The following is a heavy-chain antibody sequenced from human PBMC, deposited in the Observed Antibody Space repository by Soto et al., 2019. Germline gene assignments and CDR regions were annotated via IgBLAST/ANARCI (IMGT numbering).Heavy chain of an antibody. CDR2: INHSGST. Sequence: SETLSLTCAVYGGSFSGYYWSWIRQPPGKGLEWIGEINHSGSTNYNPSLKSRVTISVDTSKNQFSLKLSSVTAADTAVYYCARDRITMVRGVIIHKYYFDYWGQGTLVT. CDR1: GGSFSGYY. J-gene: IGHJ4*02. CDR3: ARDRITMVRGVIIHKYYFDY. V-gene: IGHV4-34*01. D-gene: IGHD3-10*01.